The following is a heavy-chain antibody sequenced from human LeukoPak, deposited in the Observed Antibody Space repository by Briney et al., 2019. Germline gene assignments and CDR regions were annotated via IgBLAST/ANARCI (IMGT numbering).Heavy chain of an antibody. CDR3: ARDSFGSGWYL. J-gene: IGHJ5*02. Sequence: SETLSLTCTVSGDSISSGGFYWGWVRQPPGKGLDWVGNIYYSGTTYYSPSLKSRVTISVDMSKNQFSLRLSSVTAADTAVYYCARDSFGSGWYLWGQGTLVTVSS. CDR1: GDSISSGGFY. D-gene: IGHD6-19*01. CDR2: IYYSGTT. V-gene: IGHV4-39*07.